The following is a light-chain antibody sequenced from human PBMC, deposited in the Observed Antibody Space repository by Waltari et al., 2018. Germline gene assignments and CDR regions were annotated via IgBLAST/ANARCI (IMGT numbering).Light chain of an antibody. CDR3: RSYATRNTVV. CDR2: DVS. V-gene: IGLV2-14*03. CDR1: NSDIDAYAY. Sequence: QSALTQPASASGSPGQSITISCTGTNSDIDAYAYVSWDQQHPGKAPKLILYDVSGRASGISTRFSGSKSDNTASLTISGLHDEDGAVYFCRSYATRNTVVFGGVTKVTVL. J-gene: IGLJ2*01.